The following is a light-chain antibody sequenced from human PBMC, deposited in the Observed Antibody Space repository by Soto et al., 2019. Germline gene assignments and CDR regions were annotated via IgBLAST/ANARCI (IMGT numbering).Light chain of an antibody. Sequence: AIQMAQSPSSLSASVGDRVTITCRASQGSRRDLGWYQQKPGKAPKLLIYGASTLQSGVPSRFRGSGSGTYFTLTISSLQPEDCATDYCLQDYNYPRTFGQGTKVEIK. CDR1: QGSRRD. CDR3: LQDYNYPRT. V-gene: IGKV1-6*01. J-gene: IGKJ1*01. CDR2: GAS.